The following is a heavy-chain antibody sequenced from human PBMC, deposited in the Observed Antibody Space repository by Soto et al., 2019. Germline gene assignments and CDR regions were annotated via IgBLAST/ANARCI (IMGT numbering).Heavy chain of an antibody. Sequence: NPSETLSLTCAVYGGSFSGYYWSWIRQPPGKGLEWIGEINHSGSTNYNPSLKSRVTISVDTSKNQFSLKLSSVTAADTAVYYCARGPTVTTDYYYYGMDVWGQGTTVTVSS. CDR1: GGSFSGYY. V-gene: IGHV4-34*01. CDR3: ARGPTVTTDYYYYGMDV. J-gene: IGHJ6*02. D-gene: IGHD4-17*01. CDR2: INHSGST.